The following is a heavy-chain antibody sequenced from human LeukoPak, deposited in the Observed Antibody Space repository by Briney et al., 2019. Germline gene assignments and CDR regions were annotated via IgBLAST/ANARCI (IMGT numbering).Heavy chain of an antibody. V-gene: IGHV1-8*02. J-gene: IGHJ5*02. D-gene: IGHD6-13*01. CDR1: GGTFSSYA. CDR3: ARWLRSSSWYSWRANNWFDP. CDR2: MNPNSGNT. Sequence: GASVKVSCKASGGTFSSYAISWVRQATGQGLEWMGWMNPNSGNTGYAQKFQGRVTMTRNTSISTAYMELSSLRSEDTAVYYCARWLRSSSWYSWRANNWFDPWGQGTLVTVSS.